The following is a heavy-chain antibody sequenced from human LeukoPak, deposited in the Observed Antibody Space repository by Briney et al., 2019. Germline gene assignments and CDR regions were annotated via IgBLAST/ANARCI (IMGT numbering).Heavy chain of an antibody. CDR3: ARSPYCSRTSCYYYYMDV. CDR1: GGSISSYY. D-gene: IGHD2-2*01. Sequence: PSETLSLTCTVSGGSISSYYWSWIRQPAGKGLEWIGRIYTSGSTNYNPSLKSRVTMSVDTSKNQFSLKLSSVTAADTAVYYCARSPYCSRTSCYYYYMDVWGKGTTVTVSS. J-gene: IGHJ6*03. V-gene: IGHV4-4*07. CDR2: IYTSGST.